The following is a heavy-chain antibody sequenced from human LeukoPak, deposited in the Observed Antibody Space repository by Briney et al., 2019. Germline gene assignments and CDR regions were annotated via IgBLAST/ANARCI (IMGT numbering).Heavy chain of an antibody. CDR2: IKHSGST. Sequence: PSETLSLTCAVYGGSFSGYYWSWIRQPPGKRLEWIGEIKHSGSTNYNPSLKSRVTISVDTSKNQFSLKLSSVTAADTAVYYCARSDVVVPAANWFDPWGQGTLVTVSS. J-gene: IGHJ5*02. CDR1: GGSFSGYY. V-gene: IGHV4-34*01. D-gene: IGHD2-2*01. CDR3: ARSDVVVPAANWFDP.